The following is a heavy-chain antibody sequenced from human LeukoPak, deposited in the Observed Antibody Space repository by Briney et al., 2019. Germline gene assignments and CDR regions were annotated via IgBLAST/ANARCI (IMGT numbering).Heavy chain of an antibody. V-gene: IGHV4-59*11. J-gene: IGHJ4*02. Sequence: PSETLSLTCTVSGGSISSHYWSWIRQPPGKGLEWIGYIYYSGSTNYNPSLKSRVTISVDTTKNQFSLKLSSVTAADTAVYYCARGFTSVYSGYDYRPYFDYWGQGTLVTVSS. CDR3: ARGFTSVYSGYDYRPYFDY. CDR1: GGSISSHY. D-gene: IGHD5-12*01. CDR2: IYYSGST.